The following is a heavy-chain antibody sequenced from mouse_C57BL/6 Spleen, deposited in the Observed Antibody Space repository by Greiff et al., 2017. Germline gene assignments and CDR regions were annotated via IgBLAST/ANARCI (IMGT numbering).Heavy chain of an antibody. J-gene: IGHJ3*01. CDR1: GYTFTSSW. CDR3: ARSGDYGSSAWVAY. Sequence: QVQLQQPGAELVKPGASVKLSCKASGYTFTSSWMPWVKQRPGQGLEWIGMIHPNSGSTNYNEKFKSKATLTVDKSSSTAYMQLSSLTSGDSAVYYCARSGDYGSSAWVAYWGQGTLVTVSA. V-gene: IGHV1-64*01. CDR2: IHPNSGST. D-gene: IGHD1-1*01.